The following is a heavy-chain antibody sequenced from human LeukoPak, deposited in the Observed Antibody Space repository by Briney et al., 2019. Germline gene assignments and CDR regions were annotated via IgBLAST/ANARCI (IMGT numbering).Heavy chain of an antibody. J-gene: IGHJ4*02. CDR3: AKDRTTM. CDR1: GFTFSSYA. D-gene: IGHD4/OR15-4a*01. CDR2: INRDGSTT. Sequence: GGSLRLSCAASGFTFSSYAMSWVRQAPGKGLVWVSRINRDGSTTKYADSVKGRFTVSRDNAKNTLYLQMNSLRAEDTAIYYCAKDRTTMWGQGTLVTVSS. V-gene: IGHV3-23*01.